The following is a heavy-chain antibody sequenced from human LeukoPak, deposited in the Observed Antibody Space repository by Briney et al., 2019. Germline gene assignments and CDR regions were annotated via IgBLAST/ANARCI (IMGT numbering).Heavy chain of an antibody. D-gene: IGHD6-6*01. CDR1: GYTFTSYY. Sequence: ASVKVSCKASGYTFTSYYMHWVRQAPGQGLEWMGIINPSGGSTSYAQKFQGRVTMTRDMSTSTVYMELSSLRSEDTAVYYCARGLRVGSSSRDYYYYMGVWGKGTTVTVSS. V-gene: IGHV1-46*01. CDR3: ARGLRVGSSSRDYYYYMGV. J-gene: IGHJ6*03. CDR2: INPSGGST.